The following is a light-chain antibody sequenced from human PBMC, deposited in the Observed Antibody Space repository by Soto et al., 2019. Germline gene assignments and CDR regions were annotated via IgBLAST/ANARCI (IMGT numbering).Light chain of an antibody. CDR1: QSVSSY. CDR3: QQRSKWPPAFT. Sequence: EIVLTQSPATLSLSPGERATLSCRASQSVSSYLAWYQQKPGQAPRLLIYDASNRATGIPARFSGSGSGTDFTLTIISLDPEDFAVYYCQQRSKWPPAFTFGPGTKVDIK. CDR2: DAS. J-gene: IGKJ3*01. V-gene: IGKV3-11*01.